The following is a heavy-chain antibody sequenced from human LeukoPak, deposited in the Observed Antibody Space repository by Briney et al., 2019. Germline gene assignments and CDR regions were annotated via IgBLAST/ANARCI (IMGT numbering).Heavy chain of an antibody. CDR2: ISSSSSYI. CDR1: GFTFSDYY. CDR3: ARAYTARENYFYYYMDV. J-gene: IGHJ6*03. D-gene: IGHD5-18*01. V-gene: IGHV3-11*05. Sequence: GGSLRLSCAASGFTFSDYYMSWIRQAPGKGLEWVSSISSSSSYIYYAGSVKGRFTISRDNSQNTLYLQMNSLRAEDTAVYYCARAYTARENYFYYYMDVWGKGTTVTVSS.